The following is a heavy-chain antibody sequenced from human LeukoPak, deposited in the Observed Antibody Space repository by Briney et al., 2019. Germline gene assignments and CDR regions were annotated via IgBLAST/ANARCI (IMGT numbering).Heavy chain of an antibody. CDR2: IYYSGST. V-gene: IGHV4-59*01. D-gene: IGHD2-2*01. CDR1: GGSISSYY. Sequence: SETLSLTCTVSGGSISSYYWSWIRQPPGKGLEWIGYIYYSGSTNYNPSLKSRVTISVDTSKNQFSLKLSSVTAADAAVYYCARWVCSSTSCYARSYWYFDLWGRGTLVTVSS. J-gene: IGHJ2*01. CDR3: ARWVCSSTSCYARSYWYFDL.